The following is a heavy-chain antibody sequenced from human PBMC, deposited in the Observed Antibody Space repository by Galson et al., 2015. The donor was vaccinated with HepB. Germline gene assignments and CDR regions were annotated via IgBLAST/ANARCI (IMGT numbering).Heavy chain of an antibody. D-gene: IGHD3-10*01. V-gene: IGHV1-18*01. CDR3: ALRTGTLPYYFDY. J-gene: IGHJ4*02. Sequence: SVKVSCKASGYTFTSFGISWMRQAPGQGLEWMGWISTYNGETDYAQKFQGRVSMTTDKPTRTVYLDLRSLRSDDTAVYYCALRTGTLPYYFDYWGQGTQVTVSS. CDR1: GYTFTSFG. CDR2: ISTYNGET.